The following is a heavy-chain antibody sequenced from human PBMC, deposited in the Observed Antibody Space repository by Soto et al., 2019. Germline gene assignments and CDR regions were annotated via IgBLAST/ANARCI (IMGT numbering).Heavy chain of an antibody. CDR1: GGSISSSSYY. Sequence: QLQLQESGPGLVKPSETLSLTCTVSGGSISSSSYYWGWIRQPPGKGLEWIGSIYYSGSTYYNPSLKSRVTISVDTSKNQCSLKLSSVTAADTAVYYCARRTTVTSTAGYFDLWGRGTLVTVSS. J-gene: IGHJ2*01. D-gene: IGHD4-17*01. CDR2: IYYSGST. CDR3: ARRTTVTSTAGYFDL. V-gene: IGHV4-39*01.